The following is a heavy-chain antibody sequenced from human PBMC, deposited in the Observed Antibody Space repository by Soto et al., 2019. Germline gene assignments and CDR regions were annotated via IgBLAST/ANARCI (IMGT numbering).Heavy chain of an antibody. J-gene: IGHJ4*02. Sequence: QLQLQESGPGLVKPSETLSLTCTVSGGSISSSSYYWGWIRQPPGKGLEWIGNIYYSGSTYYNPSLTIRVTISVATSKNQCSLKLSSVTAADTAVYYCARLSTVTALYFDYWGQGTLVTVSS. V-gene: IGHV4-39*01. CDR3: ARLSTVTALYFDY. CDR1: GGSISSSSYY. D-gene: IGHD2-21*02. CDR2: IYYSGST.